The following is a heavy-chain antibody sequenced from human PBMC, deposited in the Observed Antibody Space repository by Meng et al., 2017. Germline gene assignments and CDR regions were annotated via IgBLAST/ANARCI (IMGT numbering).Heavy chain of an antibody. V-gene: IGHV4-31*01. Sequence: QVQLQQACPGLVKPSQTLSLTCTVSGGSISSGGYYWSWIRQHPGKGLEWIGYIYYSGSTYYNPSLKSLVTISVDTSKNQFSLKLSSVTAADTAVYYCARADRRVGSYGPNWFDPWGQGTLVTVSS. CDR3: ARADRRVGSYGPNWFDP. CDR1: GGSISSGGYY. J-gene: IGHJ5*02. D-gene: IGHD5-18*01. CDR2: IYYSGST.